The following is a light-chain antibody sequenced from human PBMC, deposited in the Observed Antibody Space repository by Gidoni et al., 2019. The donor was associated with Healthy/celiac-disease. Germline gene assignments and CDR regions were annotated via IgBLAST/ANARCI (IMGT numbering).Light chain of an antibody. CDR3: QQYNSYPLT. V-gene: IGKV1-5*03. CDR1: QSISSW. Sequence: DIQMTQSPSTLSASVGDRVTITCRASQSISSWLAWYQQKPGKAPKLLIYKASSLESGVPSRFSGSGAGTEFTLTISSLQPDDFATYYCQQYNSYPLTFGGXTKVEIK. CDR2: KAS. J-gene: IGKJ4*01.